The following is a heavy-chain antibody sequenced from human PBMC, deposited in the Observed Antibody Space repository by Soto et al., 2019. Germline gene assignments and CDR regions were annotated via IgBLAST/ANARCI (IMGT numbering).Heavy chain of an antibody. Sequence: EVQLVESGGGLVQPGGSLRLSCAASGFTVSNNYMSWVRQAPGKGLEWVSVIYSGGITYNADSVKGRFTTSRDNSKNTLYLQMNSLRVEDTAVYYCARQPRNEAGRYYCYCYIDVWGKGSTVTVSS. D-gene: IGHD1-1*01. V-gene: IGHV3-66*04. CDR1: GFTVSNNY. CDR2: IYSGGIT. CDR3: ARQPRNEAGRYYCYCYIDV. J-gene: IGHJ6*03.